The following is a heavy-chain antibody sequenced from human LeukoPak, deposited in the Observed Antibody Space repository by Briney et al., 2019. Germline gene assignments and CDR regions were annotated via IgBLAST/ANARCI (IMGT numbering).Heavy chain of an antibody. J-gene: IGHJ4*02. D-gene: IGHD3-9*01. CDR1: GFAFNTQA. V-gene: IGHV3-30*15. CDR3: ARDRGKLRYLDL. Sequence: GRSLRLSCVASGFAFNTQAMQWVRQAPGKGLEWLAVMSLDGSSIYYADSVRGRFTISRDNSKNTLFLQMSSLRVEDTAVYYCARDRGKLRYLDLWGQGTLLTVS. CDR2: MSLDGSSI.